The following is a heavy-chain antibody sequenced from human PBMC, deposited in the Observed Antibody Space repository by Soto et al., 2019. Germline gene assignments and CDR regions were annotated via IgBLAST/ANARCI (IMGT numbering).Heavy chain of an antibody. V-gene: IGHV1-18*01. CDR1: GYTFTSYG. CDR3: ARGRYGDY. Sequence: QVHLVQSGAEVKKPGASVKVSCKASGYTFTSYGITWVRQAPGQGLEWMGWISAHNGNTDYAQKLQGRVIVTTDTSTSTAYMELRSVRSDATAVYYCARGRYGDYWGQGALVTVSS. J-gene: IGHJ4*02. D-gene: IGHD1-1*01. CDR2: ISAHNGNT.